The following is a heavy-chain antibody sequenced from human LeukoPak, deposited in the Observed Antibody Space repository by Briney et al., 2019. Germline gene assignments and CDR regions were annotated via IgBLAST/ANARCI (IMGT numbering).Heavy chain of an antibody. V-gene: IGHV4-34*01. J-gene: IGHJ4*02. D-gene: IGHD6-25*01. Sequence: SETLSLTCAVYGGSFTSYYWSWIRQPPGKGLEWIGEISHTGHTNYNPSLKSRVTMSVETSKNQLSLILTSVTAADTAVYYCARGPYSSDAGYWGQGTLVTVSS. CDR2: ISHTGHT. CDR3: ARGPYSSDAGY. CDR1: GGSFTSYY.